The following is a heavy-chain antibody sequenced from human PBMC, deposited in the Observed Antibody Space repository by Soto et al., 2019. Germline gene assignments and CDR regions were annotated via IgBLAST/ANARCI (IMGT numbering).Heavy chain of an antibody. CDR3: ARGPVIGMDSGYDPAGY. Sequence: GASVKVSCKASGYTFTGYYMHWVRQAPGQGLEWMGWINPNSGGTNYAQKFQGWVTMTRDTSISTAYMELSRLRSDDTAVYYCARGPVIGMDSGYDPAGYWGQGTLVTVSS. V-gene: IGHV1-2*04. CDR2: INPNSGGT. D-gene: IGHD5-12*01. CDR1: GYTFTGYY. J-gene: IGHJ4*02.